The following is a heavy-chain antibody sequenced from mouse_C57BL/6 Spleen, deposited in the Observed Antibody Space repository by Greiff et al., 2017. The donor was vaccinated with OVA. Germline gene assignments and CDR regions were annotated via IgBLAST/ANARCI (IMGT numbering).Heavy chain of an antibody. CDR1: GYTFTSYW. V-gene: IGHV1-64*01. CDR2: IHPDSGST. J-gene: IGHJ3*01. Sequence: QVQLQQPGAELVKPGASVKLSCKASGYTFTSYWMHWVKQRPGQGLEWIGMIHPDSGSTNYNEKFKGKATLTVDKSSSTAYMQLSSLTSEDSAVYYCTRNWEGFAYWGQGTLVTVSA. D-gene: IGHD4-1*01. CDR3: TRNWEGFAY.